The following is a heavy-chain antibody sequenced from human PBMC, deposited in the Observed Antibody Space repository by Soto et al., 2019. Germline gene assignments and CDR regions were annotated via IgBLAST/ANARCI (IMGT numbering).Heavy chain of an antibody. V-gene: IGHV3-23*01. CDR3: ATNYDSSGYYYSPFFDY. J-gene: IGHJ4*02. Sequence: EVQLLESGGGLVQPGGSLRLSCAASGFTFSSYAMSWVRQAPGKGLEWVSAISGSGGSTYYADSVKGRFTISRDNSKNTLYLQMSSLRAEDTAVYYCATNYDSSGYYYSPFFDYWGQGTLVTVSS. CDR2: ISGSGGST. D-gene: IGHD3-22*01. CDR1: GFTFSSYA.